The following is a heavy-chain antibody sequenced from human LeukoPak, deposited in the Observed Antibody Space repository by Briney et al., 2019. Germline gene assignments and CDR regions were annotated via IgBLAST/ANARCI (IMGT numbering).Heavy chain of an antibody. J-gene: IGHJ4*02. V-gene: IGHV4-38-2*01. CDR1: AYSISSGYY. D-gene: IGHD2-2*01. Sequence: KPSXXLSLTCAVSAYSISSGYYWAWIRQPPGKGLEWIGSIYHSGSTYYNPSLKSRVTISIDKSKNQFSLKLSSVTAADTAVYYCTRHGIECSSTNCYWATVRYWGQGTLVTVSS. CDR3: TRHGIECSSTNCYWATVRY. CDR2: IYHSGST.